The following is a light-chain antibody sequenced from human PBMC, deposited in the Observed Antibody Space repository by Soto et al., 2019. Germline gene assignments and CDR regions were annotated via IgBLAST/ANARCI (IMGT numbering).Light chain of an antibody. CDR1: QSVSSSY. Sequence: ILVTQSPCSLSLSQGERATLSCRASQSVSSSYLAWYQQKPGQAPRLLIYGASSRATGIPDRFSGSGSGTDFTLTISRLEPEDFAVYYCQQYGSSLWTFGQGTKVDIK. V-gene: IGKV3-20*01. CDR3: QQYGSSLWT. J-gene: IGKJ1*01. CDR2: GAS.